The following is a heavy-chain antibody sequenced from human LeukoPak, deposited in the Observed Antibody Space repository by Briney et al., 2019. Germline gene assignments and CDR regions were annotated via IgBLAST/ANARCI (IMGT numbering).Heavy chain of an antibody. V-gene: IGHV4-59*01. Sequence: SETLSLTCTVSGGSISSYYWSWIRQPPGKGLEWIGYIYYSGSTNYNPSLKSRVTISVDTSKNQFSLKLSSVTAADTAVYYCARDAGGSGQIDYWGQGTLVTVSS. J-gene: IGHJ4*02. CDR1: GGSISSYY. D-gene: IGHD3-10*01. CDR2: IYYSGST. CDR3: ARDAGGSGQIDY.